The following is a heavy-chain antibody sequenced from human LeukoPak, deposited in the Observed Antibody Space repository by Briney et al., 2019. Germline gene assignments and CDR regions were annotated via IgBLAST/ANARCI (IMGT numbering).Heavy chain of an antibody. CDR1: GFTFSSYA. Sequence: GRSLRLSCAASGFTFSSYAMSWVRQAPGKGLEWVSAISGSGGSTYYADSVKGRFTISRDNSKNTLYLQMNSLRAEDTAVYYCAKVRGERPINYYDILTGYYNVFDYWGQGTLVTVSS. D-gene: IGHD3-9*01. J-gene: IGHJ4*02. CDR2: ISGSGGST. CDR3: AKVRGERPINYYDILTGYYNVFDY. V-gene: IGHV3-23*01.